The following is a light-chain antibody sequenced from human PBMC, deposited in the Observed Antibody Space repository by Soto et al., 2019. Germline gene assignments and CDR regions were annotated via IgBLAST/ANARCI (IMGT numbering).Light chain of an antibody. J-gene: IGLJ2*01. Sequence: QSALTQPASVSGSPGQSITISCTGTSSDVGGYNYVSWYQQHPGKAPKLMIYDVSNRPSGVSNRFSGSKSGNTASLPISGLQAEDEADYYCRSYTSSSTQVFGGGTKLTVL. CDR1: SSDVGGYNY. V-gene: IGLV2-14*01. CDR3: RSYTSSSTQV. CDR2: DVS.